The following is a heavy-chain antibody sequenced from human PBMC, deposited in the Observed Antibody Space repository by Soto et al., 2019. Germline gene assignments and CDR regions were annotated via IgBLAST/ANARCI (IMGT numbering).Heavy chain of an antibody. CDR1: GFTFSSYR. CDR2: INIDGSRT. Sequence: EVQLVESGGGLVQPGGSLRLSCAASGFTFSSYRMHWVRQAPGKGLVWVSRINIDGSRTSYADSAKGRFTISRDNAKNTEYLQMNSLRAEDTAVYYCARGDCDYYDGNGYLGRHWGQGTLVTVSS. D-gene: IGHD3-22*01. CDR3: ARGDCDYYDGNGYLGRH. V-gene: IGHV3-74*01. J-gene: IGHJ4*02.